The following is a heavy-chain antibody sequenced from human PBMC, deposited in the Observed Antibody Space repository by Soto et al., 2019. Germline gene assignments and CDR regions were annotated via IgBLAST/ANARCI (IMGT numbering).Heavy chain of an antibody. V-gene: IGHV1-18*01. Sequence: ASVKVSCKASGYTFTSYGISWVRQAPGQGLEWMGWISAYNGNTNYAQKLQGRVTMTTDTSTSTAYMELRSLRSDDTAVYYGPRDITFFGRGFDSWGEVTLVTFSS. D-gene: IGHD3-3*01. CDR2: ISAYNGNT. CDR1: GYTFTSYG. CDR3: PRDITFFGRGFDS. J-gene: IGHJ5*01.